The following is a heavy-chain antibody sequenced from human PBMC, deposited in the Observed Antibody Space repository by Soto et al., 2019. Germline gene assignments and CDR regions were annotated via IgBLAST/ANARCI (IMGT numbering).Heavy chain of an antibody. CDR3: ARSVKVWIGSYSWVDP. CDR2: INHSGST. J-gene: IGHJ5*02. D-gene: IGHD3-3*01. V-gene: IGHV4-34*01. CDR1: CESLSGYN. Sequence: YATRSLTYTCTCESLSGYNRSWIRQHAGKGLEWIGEINHSGSTNYNPSLKSRVTISVDTSKNQFSLKLSSVTAADTAVYDGARSVKVWIGSYSWVDPWFQGTLVT.